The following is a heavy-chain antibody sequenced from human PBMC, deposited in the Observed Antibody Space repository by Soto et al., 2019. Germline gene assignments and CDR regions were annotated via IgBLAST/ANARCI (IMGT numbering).Heavy chain of an antibody. J-gene: IGHJ6*03. CDR3: ARVGSLRFLEWLPTIYYYMDV. CDR1: GFTFSSYA. D-gene: IGHD3-3*01. CDR2: ISSNGGST. V-gene: IGHV3-64*01. Sequence: PGGSLRLSCAASGFTFSSYAMHWVRQAPGKGLEYVSAISSNGGSTYYANSVKGRFTISRDNSKSTLYLQMGSLRAEDMAVYYCARVGSLRFLEWLPTIYYYMDVWGKGTTVTVSS.